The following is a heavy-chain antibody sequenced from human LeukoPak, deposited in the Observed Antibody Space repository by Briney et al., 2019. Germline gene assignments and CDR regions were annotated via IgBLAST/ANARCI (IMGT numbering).Heavy chain of an antibody. J-gene: IGHJ4*02. CDR1: GFTFSSYA. V-gene: IGHV3-30-3*01. D-gene: IGHD3-3*01. CDR2: ISYDGSNK. Sequence: GGSLRLSCAASGFTFSSYAMHWVRQAPGKGLEWVAVISYDGSNKYYADSVRGRFTISRDNSKNTLYLQMNSLRAEGTAVYYCARHDFWSGPLYYWGQGTLVTVSS. CDR3: ARHDFWSGPLYY.